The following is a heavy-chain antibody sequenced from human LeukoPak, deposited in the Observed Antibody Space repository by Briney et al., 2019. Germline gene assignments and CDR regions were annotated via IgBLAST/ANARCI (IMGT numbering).Heavy chain of an antibody. V-gene: IGHV1-69*04. Sequence: ASVKVSCKASGGTLTTYAISWVRQAPGHGLEWRGRIIPILTITNYAQKCQGRVTMTTDTSTSTAYMELRSLRSDDTAVYYCARDKVVVPAASYYYYYGMDVWGQGTTVTVSS. CDR3: ARDKVVVPAASYYYYYGMDV. CDR1: GGTLTTYA. CDR2: IIPILTIT. D-gene: IGHD2-2*01. J-gene: IGHJ6*02.